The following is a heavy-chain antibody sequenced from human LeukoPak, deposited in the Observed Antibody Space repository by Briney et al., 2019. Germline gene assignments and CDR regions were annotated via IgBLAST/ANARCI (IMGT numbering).Heavy chain of an antibody. D-gene: IGHD3-22*01. CDR3: ARGYYDSSGYYNNYFDY. J-gene: IGHJ4*02. V-gene: IGHV4-4*07. CDR2: IYTSGST. Sequence: SETLSLTCTVSGGSISSYYWSWIRQPAGKGLEWIGRIYTSGSTNYNPSLKSRVTMSVDTSKNQFSLKMSSVTAAGTAVYYCARGYYDSSGYYNNYFDYWGQGTLVTVSS. CDR1: GGSISSYY.